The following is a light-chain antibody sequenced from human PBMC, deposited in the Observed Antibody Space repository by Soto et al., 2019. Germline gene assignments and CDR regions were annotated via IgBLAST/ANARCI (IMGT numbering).Light chain of an antibody. CDR3: QHYGASPWT. CDR1: QSLSGNY. V-gene: IGKV3-20*01. CDR2: RAS. J-gene: IGKJ1*01. Sequence: NVLTQSPGTPSLSPGQRATLSCRASQSLSGNYLAWYQQKPGQAPRVLIYRASIRATGISDRFSGSGSGTDFTLTISRLEPEDFAVYYCQHYGASPWTFGQGTKVEIK.